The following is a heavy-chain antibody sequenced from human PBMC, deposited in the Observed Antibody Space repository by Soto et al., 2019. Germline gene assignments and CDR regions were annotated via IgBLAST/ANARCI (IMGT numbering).Heavy chain of an antibody. D-gene: IGHD6-19*01. CDR3: AKDGGWSLAVAGLFDY. CDR2: ISDSGGRT. Sequence: EVHLLEYGGGLVQPGGSLRLSCVVSGSTFSSDDMSWVRQAPGRGLEWVSGISDSGGRTYYADSLNGRFTISRDNAKNTLYLQMKSLRVEDTSLYYCAKDGGWSLAVAGLFDYWGPGTQVTVSS. J-gene: IGHJ4*02. V-gene: IGHV3-23*01. CDR1: GSTFSSDD.